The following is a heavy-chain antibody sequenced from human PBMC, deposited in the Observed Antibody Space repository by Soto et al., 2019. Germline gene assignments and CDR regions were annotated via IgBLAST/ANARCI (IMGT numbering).Heavy chain of an antibody. CDR3: ARDLYDFWSGYYSSGMDV. V-gene: IGHV4-61*01. Sequence: SETLSLTCTVSGGSVSSGSYYWSWIRQPPGKGLEWIGYIYYSGSTNYNPSLKSRVTISVDTSKNQFSLKLSSVTAADTAVYYCARDLYDFWSGYYSSGMDVWGQGTTVTVSS. J-gene: IGHJ6*02. CDR2: IYYSGST. CDR1: GGSVSSGSYY. D-gene: IGHD3-3*01.